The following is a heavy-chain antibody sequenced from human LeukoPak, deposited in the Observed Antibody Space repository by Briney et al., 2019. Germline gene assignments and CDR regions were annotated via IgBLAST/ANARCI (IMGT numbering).Heavy chain of an antibody. CDR3: ARDRRIAVAVTPFDY. J-gene: IGHJ4*02. V-gene: IGHV4-4*07. CDR2: IYTGGIT. CDR1: GGSISSFY. Sequence: SETLSLTCTVSGGSISSFYWSWIPQSAGKGLEWIGRIYTGGITNYNPSLKSRVSMSVDTSKNQFSLRLSSVTAADTAMYYCARDRRIAVAVTPFDYWGQGTLVTVSS. D-gene: IGHD6-13*01.